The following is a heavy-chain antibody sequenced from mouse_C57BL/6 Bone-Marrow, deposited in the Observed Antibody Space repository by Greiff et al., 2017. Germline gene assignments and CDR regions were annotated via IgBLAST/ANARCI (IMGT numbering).Heavy chain of an antibody. Sequence: QVQLQQSGPELVKPGASVKISCKASGYAFSSSWMNWVKQRPGKGLEWIGRIYPGDGDTNYNGKFKGKATLTADKSSSTAYMQLSSLTSEDSAVYFCARSDYGSSYGYCDYWGQGTTLTVSS. D-gene: IGHD1-1*01. V-gene: IGHV1-82*01. J-gene: IGHJ2*01. CDR1: GYAFSSSW. CDR3: ARSDYGSSYGYCDY. CDR2: IYPGDGDT.